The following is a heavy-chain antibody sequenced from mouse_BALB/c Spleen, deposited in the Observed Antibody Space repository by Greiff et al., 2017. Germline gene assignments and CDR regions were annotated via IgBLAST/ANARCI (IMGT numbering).Heavy chain of an antibody. V-gene: IGHV5-17*02. CDR1: GFTFSSFG. CDR3: ARAIYGNYLDY. D-gene: IGHD2-1*01. J-gene: IGHJ4*01. CDR2: ISSGSSTI. Sequence: EVQGVESGGGLVQPGGSRKLSCAASGFTFSSFGMHWVRQAPEKGLEWVAYISSGSSTIYYADTVKGRFTISRDNPKNTLFLQMTSLRSEDTAMYYCARAIYGNYLDYWGQGTSVTVSS.